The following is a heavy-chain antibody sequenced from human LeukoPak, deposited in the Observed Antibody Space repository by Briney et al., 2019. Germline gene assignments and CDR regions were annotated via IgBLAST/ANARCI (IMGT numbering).Heavy chain of an antibody. J-gene: IGHJ4*02. Sequence: ASVKVSCKASGYTFTGYYMHWVRQAPGQGLEWMGWMNPNSGNTGYAQKFQGRVTMTRNTSISTAYMELSSLRSEDTAVYYCARERQQLVDYWGQGTLVTVSS. CDR1: GYTFTGYY. V-gene: IGHV1-8*02. CDR2: MNPNSGNT. CDR3: ARERQQLVDY. D-gene: IGHD6-13*01.